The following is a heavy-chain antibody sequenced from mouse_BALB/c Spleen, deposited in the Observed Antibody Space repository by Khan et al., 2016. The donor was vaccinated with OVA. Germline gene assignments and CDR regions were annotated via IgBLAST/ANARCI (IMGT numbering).Heavy chain of an antibody. Sequence: QVQLKQSGAELAKPGASVKMSCKASGYSFTTYWMHWVKQRPGQGLEWIGYIDPSTGYTDYNQKFKDKASLTTDKSSSTAYMELSSLTSEDSAVDYCTRRVLYGIFDYWGHGTLVTVSA. CDR2: IDPSTGYT. CDR3: TRRVLYGIFDY. CDR1: GYSFTTYW. V-gene: IGHV1-7*01. J-gene: IGHJ3*01. D-gene: IGHD2-1*01.